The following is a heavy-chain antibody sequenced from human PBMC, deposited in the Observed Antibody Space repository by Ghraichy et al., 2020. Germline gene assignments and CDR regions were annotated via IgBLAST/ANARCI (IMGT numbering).Heavy chain of an antibody. J-gene: IGHJ6*02. Sequence: SETLSLTCAVYGGSFSGYYWSWIRQPPGKGLEWIGEINHSGSTNYNPSLKSRVTISVDTSKNQFSLKLSSVTAADTAVYYCARGKGLRGVQRYYYGSGSRTLLYYGMDVWGQGTTVTVSS. CDR1: GGSFSGYY. D-gene: IGHD3-10*01. CDR3: ARGKGLRGVQRYYYGSGSRTLLYYGMDV. V-gene: IGHV4-34*01. CDR2: INHSGST.